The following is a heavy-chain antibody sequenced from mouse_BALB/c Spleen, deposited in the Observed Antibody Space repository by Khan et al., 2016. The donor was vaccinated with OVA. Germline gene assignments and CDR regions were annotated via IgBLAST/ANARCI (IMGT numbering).Heavy chain of an antibody. CDR3: ARSVTMTTVVATDFVY. D-gene: IGHD1-1*01. J-gene: IGHJ2*01. CDR1: GYSITSDYA. Sequence: EVQLQESGPGLVKPSQSLSLTCTVTGYSITSDYAWNWIRQFPGNKLEWMGYISYSGRTSYNPSLKSRISITRDPSKNQFFLQLNSVTTEAPATYSCARSVTMTTVVATDFVYSGQGTTLTVSS. V-gene: IGHV3-2*02. CDR2: ISYSGRT.